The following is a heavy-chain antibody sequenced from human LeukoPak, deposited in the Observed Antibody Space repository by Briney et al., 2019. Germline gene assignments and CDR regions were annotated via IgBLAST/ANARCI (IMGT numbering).Heavy chain of an antibody. J-gene: IGHJ3*02. CDR1: GYSFTSYW. V-gene: IGHV5-51*01. CDR3: ARLRPTVDTAMVGAFDI. Sequence: GESLKISCKGSGYSFTSYWIGWVRQMPGKGLEWMGIIYPGDSDTRYSPSFQGQVTISADKSISAAYLQWSSLKASDTAMYYCARLRPTVDTAMVGAFDIWGQGTMVTVSS. D-gene: IGHD5-18*01. CDR2: IYPGDSDT.